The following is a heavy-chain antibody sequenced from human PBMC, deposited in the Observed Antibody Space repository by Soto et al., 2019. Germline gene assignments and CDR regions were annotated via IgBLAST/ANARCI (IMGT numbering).Heavy chain of an antibody. J-gene: IGHJ6*02. D-gene: IGHD2-21*02. CDR3: ARDFGDSKGSYYYYGMDV. CDR1: GFTFNTYA. Sequence: EVQLVESGGGLVKPGGSLRLACAASGFTFNTYAMNWVRQAPGKGLEWVSCISSSSTYIYYADSVKGRFTISRDNAKNLLYLQMNSLRADDTAIYYCARDFGDSKGSYYYYGMDVWGRGTTVTVSS. V-gene: IGHV3-21*01. CDR2: ISSSSTYI.